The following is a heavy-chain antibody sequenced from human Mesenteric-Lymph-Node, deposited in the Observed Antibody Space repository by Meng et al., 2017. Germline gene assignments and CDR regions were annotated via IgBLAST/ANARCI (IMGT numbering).Heavy chain of an antibody. CDR3: AKEWGRYYYGSGSYYNVRPFDY. CDR2: ITGSVGST. CDR1: GFTFSNYA. J-gene: IGHJ4*02. D-gene: IGHD3-10*01. Sequence: GESLKISCAASGFTFSNYAMSWVRQTPGKGLEWVSAITGSVGSTYYADSVKGRFTISRDNSKNTLYLQMNSLRAEDTAVYYCAKEWGRYYYGSGSYYNVRPFDYWGQGTLVTVSS. V-gene: IGHV3-23*01.